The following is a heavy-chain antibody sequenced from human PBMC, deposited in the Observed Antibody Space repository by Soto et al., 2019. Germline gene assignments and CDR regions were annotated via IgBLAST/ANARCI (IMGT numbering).Heavy chain of an antibody. D-gene: IGHD3-3*01. J-gene: IGHJ4*02. V-gene: IGHV3-7*03. Sequence: GGSLRLSCAAPTFIFSTYWMTWVRQAPGKGLEWVANIKRDGSEAHYADSVKGRFTISRDNAKNSLYLQMNSLRAEDTAVYYCAKGDHYDFWSGAYFDYWGQGT. CDR2: IKRDGSEA. CDR1: TFIFSTYW. CDR3: AKGDHYDFWSGAYFDY.